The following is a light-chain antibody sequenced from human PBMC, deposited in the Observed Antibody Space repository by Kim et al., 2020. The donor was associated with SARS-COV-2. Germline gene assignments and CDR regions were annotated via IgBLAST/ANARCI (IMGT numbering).Light chain of an antibody. CDR2: DVG. CDR1: SSDVGGYNY. V-gene: IGLV2-14*03. CDR3: SSYTTSTTRV. Sequence: QSALTQPASVSGSPGQSITISCSGSSSDVGGYNYVSWYQQHQGKAPKLIIYDVGTRPSGVSYRFSGSKSGNTASLTISGLQTEDEADYYCSSYTTSTTRVFRGGTQLTVL. J-gene: IGLJ3*02.